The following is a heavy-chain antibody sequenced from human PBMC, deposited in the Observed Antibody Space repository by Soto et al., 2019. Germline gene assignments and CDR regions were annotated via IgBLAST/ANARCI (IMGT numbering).Heavy chain of an antibody. CDR3: ARXDREDILVVVGARPGEYGIDI. CDR2: IAYDGSNA. CDR1: GFTFRNHA. J-gene: IGHJ6*02. V-gene: IGHV3-30-3*01. D-gene: IGHD2-15*01. Sequence: QVQLVESGGGVVQPGGSLRLSCAASGFTFRNHAMHWVRQAPGKGLECLAVIAYDGSNAFYRDSVKGRFTISRDNSKNTLYLHMNSLRSEDTGVYYCARXDREDILVVVGARPGEYGIDIWGQGTTVTVSS.